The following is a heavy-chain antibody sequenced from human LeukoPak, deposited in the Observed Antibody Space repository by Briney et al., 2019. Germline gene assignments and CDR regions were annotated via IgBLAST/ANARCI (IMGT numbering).Heavy chain of an antibody. CDR1: GNSITNYY. J-gene: IGHJ6*03. D-gene: IGHD3-3*01. CDR2: IYYSGTT. V-gene: IGHV4-59*01. CDR3: AGRNFDFWNDYYYMDV. Sequence: SETLSLTCTVSGNSITNYYWSWIRQPPGRRLEWIGYIYYSGTTNYNPSLKSRVIISVDTSKNQFSLKLSSVTAADTAVYFCAGRNFDFWNDYYYMDVWGKGTTATVSS.